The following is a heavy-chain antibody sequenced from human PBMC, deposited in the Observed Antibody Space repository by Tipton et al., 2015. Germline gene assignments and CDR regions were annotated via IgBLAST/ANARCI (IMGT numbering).Heavy chain of an antibody. CDR2: ISYTDGA. CDR1: GGSVTSGSYY. D-gene: IGHD6-13*01. CDR3: ARRFSHSSSWTFDY. V-gene: IGHV4-61*01. J-gene: IGHJ4*02. Sequence: TLSLTCTVSGGSVTSGSYYWSWIRQPPGKGLEWIGYISYTDGAHYNPALKSRFTISVDTSKNQFSLKLSSVTAADTAVYYCARRFSHSSSWTFDYWGQGTLVTVSS.